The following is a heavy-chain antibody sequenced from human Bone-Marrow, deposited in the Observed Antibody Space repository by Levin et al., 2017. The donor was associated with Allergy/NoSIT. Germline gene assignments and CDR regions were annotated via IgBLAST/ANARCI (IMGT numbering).Heavy chain of an antibody. V-gene: IGHV1-69*06. J-gene: IGHJ5*02. CDR1: GGTFSSYA. Sequence: EASVKVSCKASGGTFSSYAISWVRQAPGQGLEWMGGIIPIFGTANYAQKFQGRVTITADKSTSTAYMELSSLRSEDTAVYYCARELVNNWFDPWGQGTLVTVSS. D-gene: IGHD3-22*01. CDR3: ARELVNNWFDP. CDR2: IIPIFGTA.